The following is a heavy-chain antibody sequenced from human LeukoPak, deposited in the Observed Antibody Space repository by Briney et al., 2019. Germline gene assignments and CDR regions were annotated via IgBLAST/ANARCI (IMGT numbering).Heavy chain of an antibody. J-gene: IGHJ4*02. CDR2: ISGSGGST. D-gene: IGHD1-26*01. CDR1: GFTFSSYA. Sequence: GASLRLSCAASGFTFSSYAMSWVRQAPGTGLEWVSAISGSGGSTYYADSVKGRFTISRDNSKNTLYLQMNSLRAEDTAVYYCAKEHETTGGPLGSYIFGYWGQGTLVTVSS. V-gene: IGHV3-23*01. CDR3: AKEHETTGGPLGSYIFGY.